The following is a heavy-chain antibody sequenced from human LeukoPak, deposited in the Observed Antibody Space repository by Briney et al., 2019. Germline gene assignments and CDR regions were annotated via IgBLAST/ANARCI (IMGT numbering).Heavy chain of an antibody. CDR2: IYYSGST. CDR1: GGSISSYY. D-gene: IGHD6-13*01. V-gene: IGHV4-59*08. J-gene: IGHJ4*02. CDR3: ARHRTRYSSSTYYFDY. Sequence: PSETLSLTCTVSGGSISSYYWSWIRQPPGKGLEWIGYIYYSGSTNYNPSLKSRVTISVDTSKNQFSLKLSSVTAADTAVYYCARHRTRYSSSTYYFDYWGQGTLDAVSS.